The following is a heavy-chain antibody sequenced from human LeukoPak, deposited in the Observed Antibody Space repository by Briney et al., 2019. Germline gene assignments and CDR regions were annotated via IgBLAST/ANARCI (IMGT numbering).Heavy chain of an antibody. CDR3: AKYRDIFPTPPDC. CDR1: GFTFRSYA. J-gene: IGHJ4*02. Sequence: GGSLRLSCVASGFTFRSYAMTWVRQAPGKGLEWVSSIFGNGDTYYTDSLKGRFTISRDDSKNTVYLQMNSLGVEDTATYYCAKYRDIFPTPPDCWGQGTLVTVSS. V-gene: IGHV3-23*01. CDR2: IFGNGDT. D-gene: IGHD3-3*02.